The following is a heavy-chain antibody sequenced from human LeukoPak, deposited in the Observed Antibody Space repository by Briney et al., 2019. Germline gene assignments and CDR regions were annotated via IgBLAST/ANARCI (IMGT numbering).Heavy chain of an antibody. CDR1: GFTLSRYW. V-gene: IGHV3-74*01. CDR3: AGEGYGSGSYPQDS. D-gene: IGHD3-10*01. CDR2: ISSDGSNT. Sequence: GGSLRLSCAASGFTLSRYWMHWVRQVPGKGLVWVSYISSDGSNTSYADSVKGRFTISRDNAKNTVYLQMSSLRAEDTAVYYCAGEGYGSGSYPQDSWGQGTLVTVSS. J-gene: IGHJ4*02.